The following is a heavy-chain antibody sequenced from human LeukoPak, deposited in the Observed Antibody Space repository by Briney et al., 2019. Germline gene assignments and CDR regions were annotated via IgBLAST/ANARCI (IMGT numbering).Heavy chain of an antibody. CDR3: ARQGSSGFNLESFDY. CDR2: IYYSGST. V-gene: IGHV4-39*01. D-gene: IGHD3-22*01. CDR1: GGSISRSSYY. Sequence: SETLSLTCTVSGGSISRSSYYWGWIRQPPGKGLEWIGSIYYSGSTYYNPSLKSRVTISVDTSKNQFSLKVRSVTAADRAVYYCARQGSSGFNLESFDYWGQGILVTVS. J-gene: IGHJ4*02.